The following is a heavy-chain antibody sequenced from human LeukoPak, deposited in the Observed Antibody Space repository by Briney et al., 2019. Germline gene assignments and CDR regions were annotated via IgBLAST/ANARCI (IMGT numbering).Heavy chain of an antibody. Sequence: SETLSLTCTVSGGSISSYYWSWIRQPPGKGLEWIGYIYYSGSTNYNPSLKSRVTISVDTSKNQFSLKLSSVTAADTAVYYCARDRGYLDYLDYWGQGTLVTVSS. V-gene: IGHV4-59*01. CDR2: IYYSGST. CDR1: GGSISSYY. J-gene: IGHJ4*02. D-gene: IGHD3-10*01. CDR3: ARDRGYLDYLDY.